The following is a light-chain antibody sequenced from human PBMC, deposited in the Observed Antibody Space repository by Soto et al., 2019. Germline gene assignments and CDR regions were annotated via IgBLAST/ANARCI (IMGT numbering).Light chain of an antibody. Sequence: DIQMTQSPSTLSASVGDRVTITCRASQSISSWLAWYQQKPGKAPKLLIYDASSLESGVPSRFRGRWSGKEFPPTIRSLPPDYFSNYYFQPYNNYSSYNFGQGTKLEIQ. CDR2: DAS. CDR3: QPYNNYSSYN. CDR1: QSISSW. J-gene: IGKJ2*01. V-gene: IGKV1-5*01.